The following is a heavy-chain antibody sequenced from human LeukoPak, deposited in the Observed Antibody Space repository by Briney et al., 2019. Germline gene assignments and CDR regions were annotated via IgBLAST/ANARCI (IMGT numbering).Heavy chain of an antibody. V-gene: IGHV1-8*02. CDR3: AREVYYDSSGYNY. J-gene: IGHJ4*02. Sequence: GASVKVSCKASGYTFTSYYMHWVRQATGQGLEWMGWMNPNSGNTGYAQKFQGRVTMTRNTSISTAYMELSSLRSEDTAVYYCAREVYYDSSGYNYWGQGTLVTVSS. CDR2: MNPNSGNT. D-gene: IGHD3-22*01. CDR1: GYTFTSYY.